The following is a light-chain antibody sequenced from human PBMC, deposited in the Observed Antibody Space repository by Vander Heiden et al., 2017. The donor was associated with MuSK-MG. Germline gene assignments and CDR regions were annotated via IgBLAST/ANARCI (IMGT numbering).Light chain of an antibody. CDR1: QSVDRY. CDR2: DAS. V-gene: IGKV3-11*01. CDR3: QQRRT. Sequence: DIVLTQSPGTLSLSPGERATLSCRASQSVDRYLAWYQQRPGQAPRLLIYDASIRAAGIPARFSGSGSGTDFSLTISSLEPEDFAVYYCQQRRTFGGGTKVEIK. J-gene: IGKJ4*01.